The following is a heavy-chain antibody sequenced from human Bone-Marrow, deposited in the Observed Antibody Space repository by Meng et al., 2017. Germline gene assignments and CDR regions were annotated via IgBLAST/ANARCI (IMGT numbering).Heavy chain of an antibody. V-gene: IGHV3-7*01. Sequence: GESLKISCAASGFTFSSYWMSWVRQAPGKGLEWVANIKQDGSEKYYVDSVKGRFTISRDNAKNSLYLQMNSLRAEDTAVYYCARGYAVAGRPFGYWGQGTLVTVSS. CDR1: GFTFSSYW. CDR2: IKQDGSEK. J-gene: IGHJ4*02. D-gene: IGHD6-19*01. CDR3: ARGYAVAGRPFGY.